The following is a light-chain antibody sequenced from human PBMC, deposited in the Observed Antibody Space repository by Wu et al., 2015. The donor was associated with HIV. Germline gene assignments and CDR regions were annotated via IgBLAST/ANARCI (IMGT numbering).Light chain of an antibody. V-gene: IGKV3-11*01. J-gene: IGKJ1*01. CDR1: QNVSSY. Sequence: ELVLTQSPGTLSLSPGERATLSCRASQNVSSYLAWYQQKPGQAPRLLIYDASNRATGIPARFSGSGSGTDFTLTISSLEPEDFAVYYCQQRSNWPWTFGQGTKVEIK. CDR3: QQRSNWPWT. CDR2: DAS.